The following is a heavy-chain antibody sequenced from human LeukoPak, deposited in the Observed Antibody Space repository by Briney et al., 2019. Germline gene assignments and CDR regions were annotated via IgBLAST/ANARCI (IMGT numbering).Heavy chain of an antibody. CDR3: ARDRGPSTVKDAFDI. D-gene: IGHD4-17*01. V-gene: IGHV4-59*01. CDR2: IYYSGST. J-gene: IGHJ3*02. CDR1: AGSLSSYY. Sequence: PSETLSLTCTLSAGSLSSYYWSWIRQPPGKGLEWIGYIYYSGSTNYIPSLKSRVNISVDTSKNQFSLKLSSVTAADTAVYYCARDRGPSTVKDAFDIWGQGTMVTVSS.